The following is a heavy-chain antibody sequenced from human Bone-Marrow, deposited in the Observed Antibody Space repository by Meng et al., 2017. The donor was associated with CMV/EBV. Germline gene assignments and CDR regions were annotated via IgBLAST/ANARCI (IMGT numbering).Heavy chain of an antibody. D-gene: IGHD3-10*02. CDR2: IRGSGGGT. CDR1: GFTFSSYA. J-gene: IGHJ6*02. Sequence: GGSLRLSCAASGFTFSSYAMSWVRQAPGKGLEWVSAIRGSGGGTYYADSVKGRFTISRDNSKNTLYLQMNSLRAEDTAVYYCARGKGSYVADDYGMYVWGQGTTVTVSS. V-gene: IGHV3-23*01. CDR3: ARGKGSYVADDYGMYV.